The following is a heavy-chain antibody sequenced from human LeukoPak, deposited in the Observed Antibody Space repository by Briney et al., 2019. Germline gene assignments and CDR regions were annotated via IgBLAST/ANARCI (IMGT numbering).Heavy chain of an antibody. CDR1: GAPFSGYY. D-gene: IGHD3-22*01. CDR2: IYTNGRP. V-gene: IGHV4-4*07. Sequence: SETLSLTCTDSGAPFSGYYWGWIRQAAGTGPEWIGRIYTNGRPDYNPSLRSRVTISVDTSKNQFSLKLSSMTAADTAVYYCAREAREYEGSGYQYGNWGQGTLVTVSS. J-gene: IGHJ4*02. CDR3: AREAREYEGSGYQYGN.